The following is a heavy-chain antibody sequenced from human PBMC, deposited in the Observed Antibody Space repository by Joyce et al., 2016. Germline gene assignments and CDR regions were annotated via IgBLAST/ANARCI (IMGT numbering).Heavy chain of an antibody. V-gene: IGHV4-34*01. Sequence: QVQLQQWGAGLLKPSETLSLTCTISGGSFGNYYWAWIRQTPGKGLEWIGEISYSGSTTTYNPSLKSRVAISIDTSKNQFSLNVNSVTAADTAVYYCARGWSSNYYFDIWGRGTLVTVSS. J-gene: IGHJ2*01. D-gene: IGHD4-11*01. CDR3: ARGWSSNYYFDI. CDR1: GGSFGNYY. CDR2: ISYSGSTT.